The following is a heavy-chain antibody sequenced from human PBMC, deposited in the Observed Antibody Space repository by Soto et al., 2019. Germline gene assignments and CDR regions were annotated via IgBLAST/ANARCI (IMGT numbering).Heavy chain of an antibody. D-gene: IGHD6-13*01. J-gene: IGHJ6*03. CDR3: AKLGSSTLYYYFYMDV. V-gene: IGHV3-23*01. CDR2: ITGGSRST. Sequence: ESGGSLVQPGGSLRLSCAASGFTFSSYAMSWVRQAPGKGLEWVSDITGGSRSTNYADSVNGRFTISRDNSKNTLYLQMNSLRAEDTAVYYCAKLGSSTLYYYFYMDVWGKGTTVTVSS. CDR1: GFTFSSYA.